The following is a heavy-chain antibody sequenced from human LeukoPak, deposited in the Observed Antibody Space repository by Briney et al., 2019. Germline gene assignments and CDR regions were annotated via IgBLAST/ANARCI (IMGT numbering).Heavy chain of an antibody. V-gene: IGHV4-59*01. D-gene: IGHD3-22*01. Sequence: SETLSLTCTVSGVSISSYYWSWIRQPPGKALEGIGYIYYSGSTNYNPSLKSRVTISVDTSKNQFSVKLRSVTAADTAVYYCARVTGYVIEDYFDYWGQGTLVTVSS. J-gene: IGHJ4*02. CDR2: IYYSGST. CDR1: GVSISSYY. CDR3: ARVTGYVIEDYFDY.